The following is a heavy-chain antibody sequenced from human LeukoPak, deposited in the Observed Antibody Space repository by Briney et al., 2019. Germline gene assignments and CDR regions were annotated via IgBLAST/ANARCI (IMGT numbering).Heavy chain of an antibody. D-gene: IGHD3-3*01. CDR2: IYYSGST. J-gene: IGHJ6*02. CDR3: VRSGYYNPFNYYYGMDV. V-gene: IGHV4-59*01. Sequence: SETLSLTCTVSGGSISSYYWSWIRQPPGKGLEWIGYIYYSGSTNYNPSLKSRVTISVDTSKNQFSLKLSSVTAADTAVYYCVRSGYYNPFNYYYGMDVWGQGTTVTVS. CDR1: GGSISSYY.